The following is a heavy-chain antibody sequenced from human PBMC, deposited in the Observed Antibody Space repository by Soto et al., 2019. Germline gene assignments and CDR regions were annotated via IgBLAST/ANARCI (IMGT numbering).Heavy chain of an antibody. Sequence: QVQLVESGGGVVQPGRSLRLSCAASGFTFSSYGMHWVRQAPGKGLEWVAVISYDGSNKYYADSVKGRFTISRDNSKNTLYLQMNSLRAEDTAVYYCAKPRDGYSSSSSDYFDYWGQGTLVTVSS. V-gene: IGHV3-30*18. CDR2: ISYDGSNK. J-gene: IGHJ4*02. CDR1: GFTFSSYG. CDR3: AKPRDGYSSSSSDYFDY. D-gene: IGHD6-6*01.